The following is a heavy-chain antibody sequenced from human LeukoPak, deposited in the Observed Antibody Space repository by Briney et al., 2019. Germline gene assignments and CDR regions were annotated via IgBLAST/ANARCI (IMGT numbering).Heavy chain of an antibody. Sequence: GGSLRLSCAASGFTFSRYWMSWVRQAPGKGPEWVAHIKEDGSEQYYVDSVKGRFTISRDNAKNSLHLQMNSLRAEDTAVYYCATYQGYNYGPFDYWGQGTLVTVSS. CDR1: GFTFSRYW. CDR2: IKEDGSEQ. V-gene: IGHV3-7*05. D-gene: IGHD5-18*01. J-gene: IGHJ4*02. CDR3: ATYQGYNYGPFDY.